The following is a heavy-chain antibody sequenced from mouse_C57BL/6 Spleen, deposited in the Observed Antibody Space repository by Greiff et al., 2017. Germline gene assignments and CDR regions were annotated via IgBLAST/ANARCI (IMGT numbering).Heavy chain of an antibody. Sequence: QVQLQQPGADLVMPGASVKLSCKASGYTFTSYWMPWVQQTPGQGLAWIADLGPSDSYTNYPHKFKGKSTLSVDKSSSTAYMQLSSLTSEDSAVYYCATYYGSSPPWFAYWGQGTLVTVSA. CDR1: GYTFTSYW. J-gene: IGHJ3*01. D-gene: IGHD1-1*01. CDR3: ATYYGSSPPWFAY. CDR2: LGPSDSYT. V-gene: IGHV1-69*01.